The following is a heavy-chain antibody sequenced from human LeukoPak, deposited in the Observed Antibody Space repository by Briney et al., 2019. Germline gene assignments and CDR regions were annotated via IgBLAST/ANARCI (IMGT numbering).Heavy chain of an antibody. CDR2: ISGTVTT. CDR1: GFLVSSYG. D-gene: IGHD2-21*01. Sequence: GGSLRQSCASSGFLVSSYGMTWVRQAPGKGLEWVSSISGTVTTWYADSARGRFTISRDNSKNTLYLQMNTLRAEDTAVYYCAKTRGPGAIHPDDWGQGTLDTVSS. J-gene: IGHJ4*02. V-gene: IGHV3-23*01. CDR3: AKTRGPGAIHPDD.